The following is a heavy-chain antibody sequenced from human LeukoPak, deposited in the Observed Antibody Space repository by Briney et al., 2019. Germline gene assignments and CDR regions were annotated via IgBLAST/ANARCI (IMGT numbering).Heavy chain of an antibody. CDR1: GFTFSSYS. CDR3: ARDYYDYVWGSVSDY. J-gene: IGHJ4*02. V-gene: IGHV3-21*01. D-gene: IGHD3-16*01. CDR2: ISSSSSYI. Sequence: GGSLRLSCAASGFTFSSYSMNWVRQAPGKGLEWVSSISSSSSYIYYADSVKGRFTISRDNAKNSLYLQMNSLRAEDTAMYYCARDYYDYVWGSVSDYWGQGTLVTVSS.